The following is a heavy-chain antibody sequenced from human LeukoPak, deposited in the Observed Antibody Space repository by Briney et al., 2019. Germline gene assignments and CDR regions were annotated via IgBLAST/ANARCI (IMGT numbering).Heavy chain of an antibody. CDR1: GGSISSGGYS. D-gene: IGHD3-16*01. CDR3: ARGGDTMDV. Sequence: SETLSLTCAVSGGSISSGGYSWSWIRQPPGKGLEYIGYIHHSGITYYNPPFKSRLTISVDRSKNQFSLKLTSVTAADTAMYYCARGGDTMDVWGQGTTVTVSS. V-gene: IGHV4-30-2*01. J-gene: IGHJ6*02. CDR2: IHHSGIT.